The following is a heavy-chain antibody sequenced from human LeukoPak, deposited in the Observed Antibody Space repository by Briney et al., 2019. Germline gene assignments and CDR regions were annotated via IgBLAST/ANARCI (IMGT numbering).Heavy chain of an antibody. V-gene: IGHV3-48*03. CDR3: ARGGVY. D-gene: IGHD3-10*01. Sequence: GGSLRLSCAASGFTFSSYEMNWVRQAPGKGLEWVSYISGNGSTVLYRDSVKGRFTISRDNAKNSLYLQMNSLRAEDTAVYYCARGGVYWGQGTLVTVSS. CDR2: ISGNGSTV. CDR1: GFTFSSYE. J-gene: IGHJ4*02.